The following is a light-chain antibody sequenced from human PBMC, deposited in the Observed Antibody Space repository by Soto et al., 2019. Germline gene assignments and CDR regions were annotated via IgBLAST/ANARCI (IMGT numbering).Light chain of an antibody. Sequence: QSVLTQPASVSGSPGQSITISCTGTSSDVGGYDYVSWYQQHPGKAPKLLISVVTNRPSGVSNRFSGSKSGNTASLTISGLQAEDEADYYCSSYASSSSYVFGTGTKVTVL. CDR1: SSDVGGYDY. CDR3: SSYASSSSYV. J-gene: IGLJ1*01. V-gene: IGLV2-14*03. CDR2: VVT.